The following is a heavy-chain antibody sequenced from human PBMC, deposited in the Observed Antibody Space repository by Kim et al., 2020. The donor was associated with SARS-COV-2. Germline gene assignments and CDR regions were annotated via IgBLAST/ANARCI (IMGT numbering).Heavy chain of an antibody. D-gene: IGHD6-13*01. Sequence: SETLSLTCTVSGGSISSYYWNWIRQPPGRGLEWIGYIYHSGSTNYNPSLKSRVTMSVDTSKNQVSLKLSSVTAADTAIYYCARRDGGSSWKYWDFDLWGRSTLVSVSS. J-gene: IGHJ2*01. CDR1: GGSISSYY. CDR3: ARRDGGSSWKYWDFDL. V-gene: IGHV4-59*08. CDR2: IYHSGST.